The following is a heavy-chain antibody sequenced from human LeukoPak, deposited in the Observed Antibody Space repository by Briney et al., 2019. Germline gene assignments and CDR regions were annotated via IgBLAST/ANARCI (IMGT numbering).Heavy chain of an antibody. D-gene: IGHD6-13*01. CDR3: ARFLAAAGGWFDP. J-gene: IGHJ5*02. Sequence: SETLSLTCTVSGGSISSGSYYWSWIRQPAGKGLEWIGRIYTSGSTNYNPSLKSRVTISVDTSKNQFSPKLSSVTAADTAVYYCARFLAAAGGWFDPWGQGTLVTVSS. CDR1: GGSISSGSYY. V-gene: IGHV4-61*02. CDR2: IYTSGST.